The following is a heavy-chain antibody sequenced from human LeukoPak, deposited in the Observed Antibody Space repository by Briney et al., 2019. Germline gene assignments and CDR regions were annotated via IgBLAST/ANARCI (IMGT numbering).Heavy chain of an antibody. Sequence: SETLSLTCAVYGGSFSAYYWSWIRQPPGKGQEWIGEITHSGSTNYNPSLKSRVTISIDTSKNQFSLEMSSVTAADTAVYYCARGRGARSSRWYNWFDPWGQGNLVTVSS. D-gene: IGHD6-13*01. V-gene: IGHV4-34*01. CDR1: GGSFSAYY. CDR2: ITHSGST. CDR3: ARGRGARSSRWYNWFDP. J-gene: IGHJ5*02.